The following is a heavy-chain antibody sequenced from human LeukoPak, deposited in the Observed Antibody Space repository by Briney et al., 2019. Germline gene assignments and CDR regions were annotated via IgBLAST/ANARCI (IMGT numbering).Heavy chain of an antibody. J-gene: IGHJ6*02. Sequence: ASVKVSCKASGGTFSSYAISWVRQAPGQGLEWMGGIIPIFGTANYAQKFQGRVTITADESTSTAYMELSSLRSEDTAVYYCAWGLSVGSYYYYGMDVWGQGTTVTVSS. CDR3: AWGLSVGSYYYYGMDV. CDR2: IIPIFGTA. D-gene: IGHD7-27*01. CDR1: GGTFSSYA. V-gene: IGHV1-69*13.